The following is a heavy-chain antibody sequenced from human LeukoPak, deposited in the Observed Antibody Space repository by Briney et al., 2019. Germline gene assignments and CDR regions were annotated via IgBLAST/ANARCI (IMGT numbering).Heavy chain of an antibody. V-gene: IGHV3-74*01. CDR1: GFTFNKYY. CDR3: IRVPY. CDR2: ISSDGSNT. J-gene: IGHJ4*02. Sequence: QPGGSLRLSCAVSGFTFNKYYMHWVRQAPGKGLVWVSRISSDGSNTNYADSVKGRFTISRDNAKNTLYLQMNSLRAGDTAVYYCIRVPYWGQGALVTVSS.